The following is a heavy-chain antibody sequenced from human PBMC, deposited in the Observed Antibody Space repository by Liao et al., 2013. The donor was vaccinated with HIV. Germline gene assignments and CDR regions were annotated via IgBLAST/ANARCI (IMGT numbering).Heavy chain of an antibody. CDR1: GGSISSGTYY. D-gene: IGHD1-26*01. J-gene: IGHJ3*02. Sequence: QVQLQESGPGLVKPSQTLSLTCSVSGGSISSGTYYWGWIRQPPGKGLEWIGYIYYSGSAYYNPSLTSRLTMSVDTSKNQFSLKLRSVTAADSAVYYCARASPPQYSGSYITVVAFDIWAKGQRSPSLQ. CDR2: IYYSGSA. V-gene: IGHV4-30-4*08. CDR3: ARASPPQYSGSYITVVAFDI.